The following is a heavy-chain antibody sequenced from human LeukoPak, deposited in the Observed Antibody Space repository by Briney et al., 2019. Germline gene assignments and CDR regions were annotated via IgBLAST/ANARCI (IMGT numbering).Heavy chain of an antibody. Sequence: SETLSLTCTVSGGSISSYYWSWIRQPPGKGLEWIGYTYYSGSTNYNPSLKSRVTISVDTSKNQFSLKLSSVTAADTAVYYCARGFMGPFDYWGQGTLVTVSS. CDR3: ARGFMGPFDY. CDR2: TYYSGST. V-gene: IGHV4-59*01. CDR1: GGSISSYY. J-gene: IGHJ4*02. D-gene: IGHD3-16*01.